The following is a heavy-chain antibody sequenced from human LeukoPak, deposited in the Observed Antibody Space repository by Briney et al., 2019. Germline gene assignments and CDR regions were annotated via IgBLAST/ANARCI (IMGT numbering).Heavy chain of an antibody. Sequence: SETLSLTCTVSGGSISSGDYYWSWIRQPPGKGLEWIGYIYYSGSTYYNPSLKSRVTISVDTSKNQFSLKLSSVTAADTAVYYCARRGYCSSTSCSDYWGQGTLVTVSS. V-gene: IGHV4-30-4*01. D-gene: IGHD2-2*01. CDR3: ARRGYCSSTSCSDY. CDR2: IYYSGST. CDR1: GGSISSGDYY. J-gene: IGHJ4*02.